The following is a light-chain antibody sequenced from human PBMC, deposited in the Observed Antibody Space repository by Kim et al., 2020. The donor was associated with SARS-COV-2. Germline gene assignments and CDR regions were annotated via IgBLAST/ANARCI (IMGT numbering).Light chain of an antibody. J-gene: IGLJ2*01. V-gene: IGLV3-1*01. CDR2: QDS. Sequence: SVSPGQTASITCSGDKLGDKYACWYQQKPGQSPVLVIYQDSKRPSGIPERFSCSNSGNTATLTISGTQAMDEADYYCQAWDSSTARFGGGTQLTVL. CDR3: QAWDSSTAR. CDR1: KLGDKY.